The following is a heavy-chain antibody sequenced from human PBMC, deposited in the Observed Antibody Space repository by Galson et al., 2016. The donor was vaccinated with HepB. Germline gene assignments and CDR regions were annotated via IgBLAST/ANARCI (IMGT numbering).Heavy chain of an antibody. Sequence: SVKVSCKASGYTFTSYDVNWVRQAPGQGLEWMGWMNADSGSTGYAQRFQGRVTMTRNTSISTAYMELSSLRSEDAAIYFCTRGLRRGRYHYYGMDVWGQGTTVTVSS. J-gene: IGHJ6*02. CDR3: TRGLRRGRYHYYGMDV. V-gene: IGHV1-8*01. CDR2: MNADSGST. D-gene: IGHD3-9*01. CDR1: GYTFTSYD.